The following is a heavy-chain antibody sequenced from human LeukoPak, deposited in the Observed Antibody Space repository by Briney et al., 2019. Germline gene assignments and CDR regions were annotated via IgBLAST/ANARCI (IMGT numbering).Heavy chain of an antibody. CDR3: AGGPQYGGSYVD. CDR2: ISDSGTIT. V-gene: IGHV3-48*03. D-gene: IGHD1-26*01. CDR1: GVTFTNYE. J-gene: IGHJ4*02. Sequence: GGSLRLSCAASGVTFTNYEMAWVRQAPGMGLEWVSYISDSGTITKYVDAVKGRFTISRDNARNSVYLQMESLRVEDTAPYYCAGGPQYGGSYVDWGQGTLVTVSS.